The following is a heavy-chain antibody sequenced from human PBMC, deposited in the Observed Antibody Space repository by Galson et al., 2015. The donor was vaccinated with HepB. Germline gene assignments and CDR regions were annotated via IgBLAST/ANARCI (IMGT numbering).Heavy chain of an antibody. J-gene: IGHJ4*02. Sequence: LSLTCAVSGGSISGTNWWSWVRQPPGKGLEWIGEIYHSGSTNYNPSLKSRITISVDKSKNQFSLQLTPVTAADTAVYYCVANGYYTLEHWGQGTPVTVSS. CDR2: IYHSGST. V-gene: IGHV4-4*02. CDR3: VANGYYTLEH. D-gene: IGHD3-3*01. CDR1: GGSISGTNW.